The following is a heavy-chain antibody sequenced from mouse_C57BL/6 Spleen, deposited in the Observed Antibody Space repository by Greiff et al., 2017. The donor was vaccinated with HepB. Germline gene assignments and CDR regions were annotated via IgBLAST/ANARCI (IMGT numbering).Heavy chain of an antibody. D-gene: IGHD4-1*01. CDR1: GFTFSDYY. CDR2: INYDGSST. V-gene: IGHV5-16*01. CDR3: ARGLGRKGTWFAY. Sequence: EVQLQESEGGLVQPGSSMKLSCTASGFTFSDYYMAWVRQVPEKGLEWVANINYDGSSTYYLDSLKSRFIISRDNAKNILYLQMSSLKSEDTATYYCARGLGRKGTWFAYWGQGTLVTVSA. J-gene: IGHJ3*01.